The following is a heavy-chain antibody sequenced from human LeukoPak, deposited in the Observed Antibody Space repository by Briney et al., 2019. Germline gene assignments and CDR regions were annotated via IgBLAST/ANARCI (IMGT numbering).Heavy chain of an antibody. V-gene: IGHV4-30-4*08. CDR2: IYYSGST. CDR1: GGSISSGDYY. CDR3: ARDQDYDFWSGSQAGHALDI. J-gene: IGHJ3*02. D-gene: IGHD3-3*01. Sequence: SETLSLTCTVSGGSISSGDYYWSWIRQPPGKGLEWIGYIYYSGSTYYNPSLKSRVTISVDTSKNQFSLKLSSVTAADTAVYYCARDQDYDFWSGSQAGHALDIWGQGTRVTVSS.